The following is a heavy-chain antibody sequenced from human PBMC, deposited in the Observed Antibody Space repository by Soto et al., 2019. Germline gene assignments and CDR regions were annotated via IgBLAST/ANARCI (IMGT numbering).Heavy chain of an antibody. D-gene: IGHD1-1*01. V-gene: IGHV3-30*18. CDR3: AQSVYNLNDGFFDY. J-gene: IGHJ4*02. Sequence: QVQLVESGGGVVQPGRSLRLSCAASGFTFSTYGMHWVRQAPGKGLEWVAVISYEGNNKYYADSVKGRFTISRDNSKNTLYLQMSSLRAEDTAVYYCAQSVYNLNDGFFDYWGQGTLVIVSS. CDR1: GFTFSTYG. CDR2: ISYEGNNK.